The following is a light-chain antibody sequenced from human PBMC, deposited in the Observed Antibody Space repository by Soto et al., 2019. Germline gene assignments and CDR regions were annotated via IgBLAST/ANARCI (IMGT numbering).Light chain of an antibody. CDR3: QQYGSSSWT. CDR1: QSVSSSY. CDR2: GTS. V-gene: IGKV3-20*01. Sequence: EIVLTQSPGTLFLSPGERATLSCRASQSVSSSYLAWYQQKPGQAPRLLIYGTSSRATAIPGRFSGSGSGTDFTLTISRLEPEDFAVYYCQQYGSSSWTFGQGTRWIS. J-gene: IGKJ1*01.